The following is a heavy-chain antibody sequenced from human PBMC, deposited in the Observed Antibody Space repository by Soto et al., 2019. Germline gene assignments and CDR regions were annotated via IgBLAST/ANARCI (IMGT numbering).Heavy chain of an antibody. D-gene: IGHD2-15*01. Sequence: PSETLSLTCTVSGGSISSYYWSWIRQPPGKGLEWIGYIYYSGSTNYNPSLKSRVTMSVDTSKNQFSLKLSSVTAADTAVYYCARSLRLVYCSGGSCYVPENDAFDIWGQGTMVTVSS. CDR3: ARSLRLVYCSGGSCYVPENDAFDI. J-gene: IGHJ3*02. V-gene: IGHV4-59*01. CDR2: IYYSGST. CDR1: GGSISSYY.